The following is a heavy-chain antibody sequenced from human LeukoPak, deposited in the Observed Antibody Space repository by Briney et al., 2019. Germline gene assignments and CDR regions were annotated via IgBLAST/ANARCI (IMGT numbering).Heavy chain of an antibody. V-gene: IGHV3-7*01. CDR3: AMVAYSGYDFGFDY. CDR1: AFTFRSDW. D-gene: IGHD5-12*01. CDR2: INHDGSKT. Sequence: PGGSLRLSCAASAFTFRSDWMTWVRQAPGKGLEWVANINHDGSKTHYVDSVKGRFTISRDNTEISLYLQMNSLRAEDTAVYYCAMVAYSGYDFGFDYWGQGTLVTVSS. J-gene: IGHJ4*02.